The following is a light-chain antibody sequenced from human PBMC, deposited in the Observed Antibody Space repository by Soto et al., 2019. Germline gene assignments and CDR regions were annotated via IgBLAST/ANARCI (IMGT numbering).Light chain of an antibody. V-gene: IGLV1-40*01. CDR3: QPYDSSMYGSV. Sequence: QSVLTQPPSVSGAPGQRVTISCTGSNSNIGAGFGVQWYQQFPRTAPRLLIYSNTNRPSGVPDRFSASKSGTSASLAITGLRAEDDADYYCQPYDSSMYGSVFGSGPKATVL. CDR1: NSNIGAGFG. J-gene: IGLJ1*01. CDR2: SNT.